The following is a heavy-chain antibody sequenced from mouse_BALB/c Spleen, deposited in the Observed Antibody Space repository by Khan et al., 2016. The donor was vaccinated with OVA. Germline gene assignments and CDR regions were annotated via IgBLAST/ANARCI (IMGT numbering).Heavy chain of an antibody. CDR1: GYIFTSYW. D-gene: IGHD2-3*01. CDR3: AREGYDGGWFDY. V-gene: IGHV1S132*01. Sequence: QVQLKQSGAELVRPGASVKLSCETSGYIFTSYWIHWVKQRSGQGLEWTARIYPGTGSIYYNEKFKGKATLTADKSSSTAYMQLSSLKSEDSVFYYCAREGYDGGWFDYWGQGTLVTVSA. CDR2: IYPGTGSI. J-gene: IGHJ3*01.